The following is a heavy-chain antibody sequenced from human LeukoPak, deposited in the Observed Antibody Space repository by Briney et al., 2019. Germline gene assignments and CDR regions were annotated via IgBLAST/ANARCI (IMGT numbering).Heavy chain of an antibody. CDR2: ISDSGSI. CDR1: GGSISSHY. V-gene: IGHV4-59*11. CDR3: ATIKRGNIFGYFDF. D-gene: IGHD5-18*01. Sequence: SETLSLTCTVSGGSISSHYWSWIRQPPGKGLEWVGYISDSGSITYNPSLKSRVTISADTSKNQFSLRLTSVTVADTAVYYCATIKRGNIFGYFDFWGQGIPVTVSS. J-gene: IGHJ4*02.